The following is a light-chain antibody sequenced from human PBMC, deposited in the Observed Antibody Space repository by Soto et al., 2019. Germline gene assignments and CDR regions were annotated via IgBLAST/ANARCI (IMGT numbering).Light chain of an antibody. V-gene: IGKV3-20*01. CDR1: QCVSSKY. J-gene: IGKJ1*01. CDR2: GTS. CDR3: QQNDSSPSWT. Sequence: EIVLTQSPGTLSLSPGERATLSCRASQCVSSKYLAWYQQKPGQAPRLLIYGTSSRATGISDRFRGSGSGTDFTLTISRLEPEDFAVYYCQQNDSSPSWTFGQGTKVDIK.